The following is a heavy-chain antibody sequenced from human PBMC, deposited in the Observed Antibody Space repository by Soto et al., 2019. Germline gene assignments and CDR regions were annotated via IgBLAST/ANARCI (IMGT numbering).Heavy chain of an antibody. CDR2: MHYSGST. J-gene: IGHJ5*02. D-gene: IGHD3-10*01. CDR1: GGSVSSGGYY. Sequence: QVQLQESGPGLVKTSETLSLTCTVSGGSVSSGGYYWSWIRQPPGKGLEWIGFMHYSGSTNYNPSLKRRVTLSVDTSKNTFSLNLTSVTAADTAVYYCARHGDSGSYLGWFDPWGQGTLVTVSS. V-gene: IGHV4-61*08. CDR3: ARHGDSGSYLGWFDP.